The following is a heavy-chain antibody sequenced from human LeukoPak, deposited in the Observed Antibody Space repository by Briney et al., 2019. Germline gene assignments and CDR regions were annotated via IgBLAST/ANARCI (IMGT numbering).Heavy chain of an antibody. CDR2: INPNSGGT. CDR1: GYTFTGYY. D-gene: IGHD4-17*01. CDR3: ARAPLTVTTSYFDY. Sequence: ASVKVSCKASGYTFTGYYMHWVRQAPGQGLEWMGWINPNSGGTNYSPKFQGRVTMTRDTSISTAYMELSRLRSDDTAVYYCARAPLTVTTSYFDYWGQGTLVTVSS. J-gene: IGHJ4*02. V-gene: IGHV1-2*02.